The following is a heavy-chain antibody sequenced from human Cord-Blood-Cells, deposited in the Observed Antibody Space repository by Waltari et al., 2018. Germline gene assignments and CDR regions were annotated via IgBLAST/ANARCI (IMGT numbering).Heavy chain of an antibody. Sequence: QVQLVQSGAEVKKPGSSVTVSCKASGGTFSSSAISWVRQAPGQGLEWMGGIIPIFGTANYAQKFQGRVTITADESTSTAYMELSSLRSEDTAVYYCARRYSSSPAYYFDYWGQGTLVTVSS. CDR2: IIPIFGTA. CDR1: GGTFSSSA. CDR3: ARRYSSSPAYYFDY. V-gene: IGHV1-69*12. D-gene: IGHD6-6*01. J-gene: IGHJ4*02.